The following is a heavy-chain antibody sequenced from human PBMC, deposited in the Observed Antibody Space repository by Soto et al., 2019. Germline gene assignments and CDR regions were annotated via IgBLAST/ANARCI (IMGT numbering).Heavy chain of an antibody. CDR3: AHYFNGRAFDI. V-gene: IGHV4-30-4*01. D-gene: IGHD3-10*01. J-gene: IGHJ3*02. Sequence: SETLSLTCTVSGGSISSGDYYWSWIRQPPGKGLEWIGYIFYSGSTYYNTSLKSRVTISVDTSKNQFSLKLSSVTAADTAVYYCAHYFNGRAFDIWGQGTMVTVSS. CDR1: GGSISSGDYY. CDR2: IFYSGST.